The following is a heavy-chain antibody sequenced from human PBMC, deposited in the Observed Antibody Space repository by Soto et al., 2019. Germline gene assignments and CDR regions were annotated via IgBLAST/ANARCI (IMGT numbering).Heavy chain of an antibody. Sequence: SETLSLTCSVSNGSISVFYWTWMRQPPGKILEWIGYIHYSGRTDYNPSLTSRATMSVDTSKNQFSLNLKSITAADTAVYYCVRVGVGIGNHFDSWGRGTLVTVSS. CDR1: NGSISVFY. V-gene: IGHV4-59*12. CDR2: IHYSGRT. D-gene: IGHD1-26*01. J-gene: IGHJ4*02. CDR3: VRVGVGIGNHFDS.